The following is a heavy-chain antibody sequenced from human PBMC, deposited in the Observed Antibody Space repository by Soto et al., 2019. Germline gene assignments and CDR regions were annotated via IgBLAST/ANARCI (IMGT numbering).Heavy chain of an antibody. J-gene: IGHJ3*02. Sequence: ASVKVSCKASGYTFTIYYMHWVRQAPGQGLEWMGIINPSGGSTSYAQKFQGRVTMTRDTSTSTVYMELSSLRSEDTAVYYCARAQATSDFWSGYYRAFDIWGQGTMVTVSS. CDR1: GYTFTIYY. CDR2: INPSGGST. V-gene: IGHV1-46*03. CDR3: ARAQATSDFWSGYYRAFDI. D-gene: IGHD3-3*01.